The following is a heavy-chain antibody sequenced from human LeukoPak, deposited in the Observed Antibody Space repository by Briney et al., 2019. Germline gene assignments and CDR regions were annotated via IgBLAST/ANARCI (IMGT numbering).Heavy chain of an antibody. CDR3: ASRSPPAPTTVTQAFDY. CDR1: GFTVSSNY. D-gene: IGHD4-17*01. CDR2: IYSGGST. V-gene: IGHV3-53*01. Sequence: GGSLRLSCAASGFTVSSNYMSWVRQAPGKGLEWVSVIYSGGSTYYADSVKGRFTISRDNSKNTLYLQMNSLRAEDTAVYYCASRSPPAPTTVTQAFDYWGQGTLVTVSS. J-gene: IGHJ4*02.